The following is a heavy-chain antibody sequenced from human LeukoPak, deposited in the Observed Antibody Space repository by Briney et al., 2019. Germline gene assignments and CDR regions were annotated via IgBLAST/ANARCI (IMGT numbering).Heavy chain of an antibody. CDR3: ARDLQPALHYYGSGSYDY. V-gene: IGHV3-21*01. CDR1: GFTFSSYS. D-gene: IGHD3-10*01. Sequence: GGSLRLSCAASGFTFSSYSMNWVRQAPGKGLEWVSSISSSSSYIYYADSVKGRFTISRDNAKNSLYLQMNSLRAEDTAVYYCARDLQPALHYYGSGSYDYWGQGTLVTVSS. J-gene: IGHJ4*02. CDR2: ISSSSSYI.